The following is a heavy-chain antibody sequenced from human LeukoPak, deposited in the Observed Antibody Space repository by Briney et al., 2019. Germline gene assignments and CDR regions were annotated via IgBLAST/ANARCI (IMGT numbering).Heavy chain of an antibody. CDR2: IYTRGST. Sequence: SETLSLTCTVSGGSNSSYYWSWIPHPAGKGLEWIGRIYTRGSTNYNPPLKSRVTMSVDTSKNQFSLKLSSVTAADTAVYYCARVDSSGWYGDAFDIWGQGTMVTVSS. CDR1: GGSNSSYY. V-gene: IGHV4-4*07. J-gene: IGHJ3*02. D-gene: IGHD6-19*01. CDR3: ARVDSSGWYGDAFDI.